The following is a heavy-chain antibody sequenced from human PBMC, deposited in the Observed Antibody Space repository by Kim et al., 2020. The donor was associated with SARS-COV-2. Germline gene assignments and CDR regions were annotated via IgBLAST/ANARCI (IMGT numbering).Heavy chain of an antibody. CDR1: GGSISSGGYY. CDR2: IYYSGRT. D-gene: IGHD2-15*01. V-gene: IGHV4-31*03. CDR3: ARAKADIVVVVAATINSFDI. J-gene: IGHJ3*02. Sequence: SETLSLTCTVSGGSISSGGYYWSWIRQHPGKGLEWIGYIYYSGRTYYNPSLKSRVTISVDTSKNQFSLKLSSVTAADTAVYYCARAKADIVVVVAATINSFDILGQGTMVTVCS.